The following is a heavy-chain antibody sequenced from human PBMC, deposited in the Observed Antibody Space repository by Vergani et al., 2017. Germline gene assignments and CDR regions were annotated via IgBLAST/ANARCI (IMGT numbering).Heavy chain of an antibody. CDR1: GFTFSNAW. CDR3: TTELPMVGYYYYGMDV. D-gene: IGHD3-10*02. Sequence: EVQLVESGGGLVKPGGSLRLSCAASGFTFSNAWMSWVRQAPGKGLEWVGRIKSKTDGGTTDYAAPVKGRFTISRDDSKNTLYLQMNSLKTEDTAVYYCTTELPMVGYYYYGMDVWGQGTTVTVSS. CDR2: IKSKTDGGTT. V-gene: IGHV3-15*01. J-gene: IGHJ6*02.